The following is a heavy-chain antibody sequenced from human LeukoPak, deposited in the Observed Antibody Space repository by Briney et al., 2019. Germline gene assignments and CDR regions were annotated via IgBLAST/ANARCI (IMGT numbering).Heavy chain of an antibody. CDR1: GGSISSGGYY. Sequence: SETLSLTCTVSGGSISSGGYYWSWIRQHPGKGLEWIGYIYYSGSTYYNLSLKSRVTISVDTSKNQFSLKLSSVTAADTAVYYCASGRYCSGGSCYSESWFDPWGQGTLVTVSS. CDR2: IYYSGST. J-gene: IGHJ5*02. V-gene: IGHV4-31*03. CDR3: ASGRYCSGGSCYSESWFDP. D-gene: IGHD2-15*01.